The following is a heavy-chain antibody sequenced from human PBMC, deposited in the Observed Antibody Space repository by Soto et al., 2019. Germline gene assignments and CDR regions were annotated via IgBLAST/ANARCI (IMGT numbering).Heavy chain of an antibody. D-gene: IGHD4-17*01. Sequence: SETLSLTCAVSCGSISSSNRWSRIRHPPGKGLEGIRVIYHSGSTNYNPSLKSRVTISVDKAKNQFSLNLSSVTAADTAVDYCARGDGLRSFDYWGPEPRVTVS. V-gene: IGHV4-4*02. CDR1: CGSISSSNR. J-gene: IGHJ4*02. CDR2: IYHSGST. CDR3: ARGDGLRSFDY.